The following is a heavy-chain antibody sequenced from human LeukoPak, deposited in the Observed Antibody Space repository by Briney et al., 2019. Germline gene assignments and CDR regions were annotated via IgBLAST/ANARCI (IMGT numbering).Heavy chain of an antibody. CDR3: ARDGRGDFWSRDYYMDV. Sequence: ASVKVSCKPSGYTFSDHYMHWVRQAPGQGLEWMAWINPKNGGTTYAPKFQGRVTLTRDTSIITFYMELSRLTSDDTAVYYCARDGRGDFWSRDYYMDVWGKGTTVTVS. CDR2: INPKNGGT. V-gene: IGHV1-2*02. CDR1: GYTFSDHY. D-gene: IGHD3-3*01. J-gene: IGHJ6*03.